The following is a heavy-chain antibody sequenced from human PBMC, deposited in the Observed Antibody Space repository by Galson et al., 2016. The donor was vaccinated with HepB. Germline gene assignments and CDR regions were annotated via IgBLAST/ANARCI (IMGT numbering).Heavy chain of an antibody. J-gene: IGHJ4*02. CDR2: IYHGGNT. D-gene: IGHD2-15*01. CDR1: GGSITSRNW. V-gene: IGHV4-4*02. CDR3: ANLGYCSGGDCYSVD. Sequence: ETLSLTCAVSGGSITSRNWWSWVRQPPGSGLEWIGEIYHGGNTNYNPSLTSRVTLSVDKSKNQFSLKLNSVTAADTAVYYCANLGYCSGGDCYSVDWGQGTMVTVSS.